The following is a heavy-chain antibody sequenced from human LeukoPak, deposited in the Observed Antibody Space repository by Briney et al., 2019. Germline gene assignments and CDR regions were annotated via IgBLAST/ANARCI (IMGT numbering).Heavy chain of an antibody. CDR2: ISGYNAET. D-gene: IGHD6-19*01. CDR1: GYTFTSYG. CDR3: AREGDSAGWYRPAFRLIDY. V-gene: IGHV1-18*01. Sequence: ASVKVSYKTSGYTFTSYGLYWVRQAPGQGLEWMGWISGYNAETNYARKFQGRVTMTTDTSTTTAYMELTSLTSDDTALYYCAREGDSAGWYRPAFRLIDYWGQGTMVTVSS. J-gene: IGHJ4*02.